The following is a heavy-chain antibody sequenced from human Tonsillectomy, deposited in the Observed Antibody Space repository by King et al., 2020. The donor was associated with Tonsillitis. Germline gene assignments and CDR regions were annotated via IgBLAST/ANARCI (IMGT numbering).Heavy chain of an antibody. CDR3: ARTGGLYWYFDL. V-gene: IGHV4-59*01. J-gene: IGHJ2*01. CDR2: IHYSGST. CDR1: GGSISSYY. D-gene: IGHD1-14*01. Sequence: VQLQESGPGLVKPSETLSLTCTVSGGSISSYYWNWIRQPPGKGLEWIGFIHYSGSTNYNPSLKSRVTISVDTSKNQFSPKLSSVTAADTAVYYCARTGGLYWYFDLWGRGTLVTVSS.